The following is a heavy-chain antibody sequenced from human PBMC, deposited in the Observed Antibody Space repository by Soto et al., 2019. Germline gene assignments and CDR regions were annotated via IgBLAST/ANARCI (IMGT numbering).Heavy chain of an antibody. J-gene: IGHJ4*02. CDR3: VRKDYYGAGIYYFDY. D-gene: IGHD3-10*01. CDR2: INAANGDT. V-gene: IGHV1-3*01. Sequence: GASVKVSCKASGYTFTSYAMHWVRQAPGQRLEWMGWINAANGDTGYSQKFRDRVTLTRDTSASTAYMELSSLRSEDTAVYYCVRKDYYGAGIYYFDYWGQGTLVTVSS. CDR1: GYTFTSYA.